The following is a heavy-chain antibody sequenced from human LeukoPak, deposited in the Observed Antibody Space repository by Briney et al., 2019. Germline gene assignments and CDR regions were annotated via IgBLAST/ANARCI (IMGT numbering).Heavy chain of an antibody. J-gene: IGHJ4*02. CDR2: ISWNSGSI. CDR3: AKDIQQWEQWLVFDY. CDR1: GFTFDDYG. Sequence: PGGSLRLSCAASGFTFDDYGMSWVRQAPGKGLEWVSGISWNSGSIGYADSVKGRFTISRDNAKNSLYLQMNSLRAEDTALYYCAKDIQQWEQWLVFDYWGQGTLVTVSS. D-gene: IGHD6-19*01. V-gene: IGHV3-9*01.